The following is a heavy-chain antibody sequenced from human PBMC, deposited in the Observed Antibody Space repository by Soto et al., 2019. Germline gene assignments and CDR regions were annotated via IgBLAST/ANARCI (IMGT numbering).Heavy chain of an antibody. CDR2: FDPEDGET. CDR1: GYTLTELS. V-gene: IGHV1-24*01. CDR3: ATDSRPTSTKRWLHSHYYYYYGKDV. Sequence: ASVKVSCKVSGYTLTELSMHWVRQAPGKGLEWMGGFDPEDGETIYAQKFQGRVTMTEDTSTDTAYMELSSLRSEDTAVYYCATDSRPTSTKRWLHSHYYYYYGKDVWGQGTTVTVSS. D-gene: IGHD5-12*01. J-gene: IGHJ6*02.